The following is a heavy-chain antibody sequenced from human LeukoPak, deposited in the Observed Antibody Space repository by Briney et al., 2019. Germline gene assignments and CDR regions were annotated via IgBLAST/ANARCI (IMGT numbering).Heavy chain of an antibody. V-gene: IGHV3-7*01. D-gene: IGHD1-26*01. Sequence: GGSLRLSCAASGFSFSSYWMSWVRQAPGKGLEWVANIKQDGSEKFYVDSVKGRVTISRDNAKSSLSLQMNSLTAEDTAVYYCARDERVGATILDYWGQGTLVTVSS. J-gene: IGHJ4*02. CDR1: GFSFSSYW. CDR2: IKQDGSEK. CDR3: ARDERVGATILDY.